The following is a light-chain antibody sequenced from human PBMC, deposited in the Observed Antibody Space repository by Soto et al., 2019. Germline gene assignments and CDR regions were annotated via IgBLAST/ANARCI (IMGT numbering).Light chain of an antibody. V-gene: IGLV2-14*03. J-gene: IGLJ1*01. CDR1: SSDFGDFNY. Sequence: QSARTQPASVSGSPGQSITISCTGTSSDFGDFNYVFWYQQHPGKAPKLLIYDVSNRPSGVSNRFSGSKSGDTASLTISGLQAEDEADYYCTSYTTSITYVFGTGTKVTVL. CDR2: DVS. CDR3: TSYTTSITYV.